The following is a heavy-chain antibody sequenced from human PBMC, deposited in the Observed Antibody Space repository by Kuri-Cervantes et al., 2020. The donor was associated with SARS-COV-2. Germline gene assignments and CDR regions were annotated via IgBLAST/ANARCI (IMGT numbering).Heavy chain of an antibody. CDR1: GFIFSAYY. V-gene: IGHV3-11*04. J-gene: IGHJ5*02. Sequence: GGSLRLSCTASGFIFSAYYMTWIRQAPGKGLEWVSNIGPSGTTKYYADSVKGRFTISRDNAKNSLYLQMSSLRAEDTAVYYCARDLRLGKSLDHWGQGTLVTVSS. CDR3: ARDLRLGKSLDH. D-gene: IGHD7-27*01. CDR2: IGPSGTTK.